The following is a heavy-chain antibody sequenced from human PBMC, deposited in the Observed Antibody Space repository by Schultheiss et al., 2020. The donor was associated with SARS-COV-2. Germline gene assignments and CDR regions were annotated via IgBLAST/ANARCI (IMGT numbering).Heavy chain of an antibody. Sequence: SQTLSLTCPVSGGSISSGGYYWSWIRQHPGKGLEWIGYIYYSGSTYYNPSLKSRVTISVDTSKNQFSLKLSSVTAADTAVYYCARDYYDSSGYYFYGMDVWGQGTTVTVSS. V-gene: IGHV4-31*03. CDR2: IYYSGST. D-gene: IGHD3-22*01. J-gene: IGHJ6*02. CDR1: GGSISSGGYY. CDR3: ARDYYDSSGYYFYGMDV.